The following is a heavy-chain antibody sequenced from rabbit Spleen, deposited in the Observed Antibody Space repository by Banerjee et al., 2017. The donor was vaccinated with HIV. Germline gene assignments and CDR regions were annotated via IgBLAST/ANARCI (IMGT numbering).Heavy chain of an antibody. V-gene: IGHV1S45*01. J-gene: IGHJ6*01. CDR1: GFSFSNKAV. CDR3: ARDTGISFSSYGMDL. CDR2: INAITGKA. D-gene: IGHD7-1*01. Sequence: QEQLVESGGGLVQPGGSLKLSCTASGFSFSNKAVMCWVRQAPGKGLEWIACINAITGKAVYASWAKGRFTFSKTSSTTVTLQMTSLTVADTATYFCARDTGISFSSYGMDLWGQGTLVTVS.